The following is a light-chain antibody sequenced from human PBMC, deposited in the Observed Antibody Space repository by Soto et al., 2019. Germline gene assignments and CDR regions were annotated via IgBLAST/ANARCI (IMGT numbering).Light chain of an antibody. CDR2: EAS. J-gene: IGLJ1*01. CDR3: STLTTSFTYV. Sequence: QSALTQPASVSGSPGQSVSIACTGTSSDVGAYNYISWYQQHPVKAPKLLLSEASNRPSGVSDRFSGTQSGTTASLTISGLQAEDEADYYCSTLTTSFTYVFGTGTKVTVL. CDR1: SSDVGAYNY. V-gene: IGLV2-14*01.